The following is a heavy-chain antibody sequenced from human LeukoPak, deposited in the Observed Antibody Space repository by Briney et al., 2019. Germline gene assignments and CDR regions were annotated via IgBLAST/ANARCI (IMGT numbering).Heavy chain of an antibody. D-gene: IGHD3-10*01. CDR3: ARDLVNLWFGELLKPDAFDI. CDR2: IYYSGST. CDR1: GGSISSYY. J-gene: IGHJ3*02. Sequence: SETLSLTCTVSGGSISSYYWSWIRQPPGKGLEWIGYIYYSGSTNYNPSLKSRVTISVDTSKNQFSLKLSSVTAADTAVYYCARDLVNLWFGELLKPDAFDIWGQGTMVTVSS. V-gene: IGHV4-59*12.